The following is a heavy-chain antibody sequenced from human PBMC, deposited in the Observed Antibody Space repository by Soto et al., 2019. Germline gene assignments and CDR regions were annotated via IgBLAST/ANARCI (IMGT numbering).Heavy chain of an antibody. CDR2: IYYSGST. J-gene: IGHJ5*02. CDR3: ARDVFIQKQNWFDP. Sequence: QVQLQESGPGLVKPSQTLSLTCTVSGGSISSGGYYWSWIRQHPGKGLEWIGYIYYSGSTYYNPSLKSRVTISVDTSKNQFSLKLSSVTAADTAVYYCARDVFIQKQNWFDPWGQGTLVTVSS. CDR1: GGSISSGGYY. V-gene: IGHV4-31*03. D-gene: IGHD3-16*01.